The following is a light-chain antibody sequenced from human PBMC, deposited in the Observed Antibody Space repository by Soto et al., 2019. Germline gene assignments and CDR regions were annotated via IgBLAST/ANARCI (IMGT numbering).Light chain of an antibody. CDR3: SSYTSSSTFV. CDR2: EVN. J-gene: IGLJ1*01. V-gene: IGLV2-18*02. Sequence: QPVLTQPPSVSGSPGQSVPISCTGTSSDIRSYTRVSWYQQPPGTAPKLMIYEVNHRPSGVPDRFSGSKSGNTDSLTISGLQAEDEADYYCSSYTSSSTFVFGTGTRSPS. CDR1: SSDIRSYTR.